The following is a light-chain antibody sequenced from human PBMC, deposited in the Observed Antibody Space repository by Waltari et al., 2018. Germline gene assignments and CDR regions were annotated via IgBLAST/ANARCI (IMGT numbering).Light chain of an antibody. V-gene: IGKV2-29*02. Sequence: DIVMTQTPLSLSVTPGQPASISCKSSQSLLHSDGKTYLYWYLQKADQSPHRLIYEVSSRFSGVTERGSGSGSGTDFTLKISRVEAEDVGVYYCMHGKNVPPAFGQGTKVEIK. CDR2: EVS. CDR1: QSLLHSDGKTY. CDR3: MHGKNVPPA. J-gene: IGKJ1*01.